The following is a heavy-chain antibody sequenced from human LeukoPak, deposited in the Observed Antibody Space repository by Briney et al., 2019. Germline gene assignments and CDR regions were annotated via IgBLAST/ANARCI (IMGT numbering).Heavy chain of an antibody. J-gene: IGHJ3*02. Sequence: GGSLRLSCAASGFTFSSSAMSWVRQAPGKGLEWVSVIYSGGSTYYADSVKGRFTISRDNSKNTLYLQMNSLRAEDTAVYYCARVRYSSPPGAFDIWGQGTMVTVSS. V-gene: IGHV3-66*01. CDR3: ARVRYSSPPGAFDI. D-gene: IGHD6-13*01. CDR2: IYSGGST. CDR1: GFTFSSSA.